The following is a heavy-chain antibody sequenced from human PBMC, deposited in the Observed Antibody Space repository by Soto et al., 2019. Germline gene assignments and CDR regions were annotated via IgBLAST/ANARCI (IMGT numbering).Heavy chain of an antibody. CDR3: FSSGYLVGVDY. CDR2: IYYSGST. D-gene: IGHD5-12*01. J-gene: IGHJ4*01. V-gene: IGHV4-31*03. Sequence: SETLSLTCTVSGGSIRSGGYYWSWIRQHPGKGLEWIGYIYYSGSTYYNPSLKSRVTISVDTSKNQFSLKLSSVTAADTAVYYCFSSGYLVGVDYWGHESLVRVYS. CDR1: GGSIRSGGYY.